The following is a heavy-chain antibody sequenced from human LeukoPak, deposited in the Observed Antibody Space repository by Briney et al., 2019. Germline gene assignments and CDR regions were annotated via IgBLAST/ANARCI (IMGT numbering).Heavy chain of an antibody. V-gene: IGHV3-7*05. CDR1: GFTFSNYY. J-gene: IGHJ4*02. CDR2: IEQDGSEK. Sequence: GGSLRLSCAASGFTFSNYYMTWVRQAPGKGLEWVANIEQDGSEKYYVDSVKGRFTISRDNAKNSLFLQMNSLRPEDTAVYYCARGYYSGSRIDYWGQGTLVTVSS. CDR3: ARGYYSGSRIDY. D-gene: IGHD6-13*01.